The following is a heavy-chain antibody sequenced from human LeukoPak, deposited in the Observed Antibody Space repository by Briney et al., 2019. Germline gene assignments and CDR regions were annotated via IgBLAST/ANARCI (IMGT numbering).Heavy chain of an antibody. CDR2: IAAYNGLT. CDR1: GYTFTGYG. V-gene: IGHV1-18*01. Sequence: ASVKVSCKTSGYTFTGYGIAWVRQAPGEGLELVGWIAAYNGLTNYAQNLQDRLTLTRDTSTTTAFMELRNLTSDDTAIYFCARSYGLEADYWGRGTLVTVSP. J-gene: IGHJ4*02. CDR3: ARSYGLEADY. D-gene: IGHD3-16*02.